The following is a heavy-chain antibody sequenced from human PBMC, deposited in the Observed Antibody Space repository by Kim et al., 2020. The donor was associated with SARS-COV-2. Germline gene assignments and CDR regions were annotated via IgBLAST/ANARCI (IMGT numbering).Heavy chain of an antibody. CDR1: GYTFTSYG. V-gene: IGHV1-18*01. Sequence: ASVKVSCKASGYTFTSYGISWVRQAPGQGLEWMGWISAYNGNTNYAQKLQGRVTMTTDTSTSTAYMELRSLRSDDTAVYYCARGDLLGYCSGGSCPGFDYWGQGTLVTVSS. J-gene: IGHJ4*02. CDR2: ISAYNGNT. D-gene: IGHD2-15*01. CDR3: ARGDLLGYCSGGSCPGFDY.